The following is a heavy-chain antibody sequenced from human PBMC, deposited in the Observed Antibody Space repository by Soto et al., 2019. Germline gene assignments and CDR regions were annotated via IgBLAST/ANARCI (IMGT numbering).Heavy chain of an antibody. J-gene: IGHJ6*02. CDR2: IYYTGTT. CDR1: GSPISSYY. D-gene: IGHD3-16*01. Sequence: SETLSLTCNVSGSPISSYYWSWFRQPPGQGLEWVGYIYYTGTTTYNPSLRSRVAISVDASKSQFSLELSSVTAADTAVYYCARHNGPLYVGYYYDMDVWGQGTTVTVSS. V-gene: IGHV4-59*08. CDR3: ARHNGPLYVGYYYDMDV.